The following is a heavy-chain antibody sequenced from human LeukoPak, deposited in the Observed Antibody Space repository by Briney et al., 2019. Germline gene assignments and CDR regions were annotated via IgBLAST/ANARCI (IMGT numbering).Heavy chain of an antibody. V-gene: IGHV4-30-4*01. J-gene: IGHJ3*02. CDR1: GGSISSGDYY. Sequence: PSETLSLTCTVSGGSISSGDYYWGWIRQPRGKGLEWIGYIYYSGSTYYNPSLKSRVTISVDTSKNQFSLKLSSVTAADTAVYYCARGHPRTYYYDSSGYHPADAFDIWGQGTMVTVSS. D-gene: IGHD3-22*01. CDR3: ARGHPRTYYYDSSGYHPADAFDI. CDR2: IYYSGST.